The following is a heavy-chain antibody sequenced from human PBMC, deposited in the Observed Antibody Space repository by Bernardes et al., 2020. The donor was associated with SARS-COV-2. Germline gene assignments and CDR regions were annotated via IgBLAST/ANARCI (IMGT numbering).Heavy chain of an antibody. CDR2: IYSAGNT. Sequence: GGSLRLSCAASGFTVSSNYMNWFRQAPGQGLEWVSIIYSAGNTYYSDAVKGRFIISRDNSENTLYLQMNSLRAEDTAVYYCARGNWIQLFMIRFNWFDPWGQGTLVTVSS. V-gene: IGHV3-66*01. CDR3: ARGNWIQLFMIRFNWFDP. CDR1: GFTVSSNY. J-gene: IGHJ5*02. D-gene: IGHD5-18*01.